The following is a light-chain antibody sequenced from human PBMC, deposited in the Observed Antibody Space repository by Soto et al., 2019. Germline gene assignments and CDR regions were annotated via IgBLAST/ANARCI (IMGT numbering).Light chain of an antibody. CDR2: AAS. J-gene: IGKJ1*01. Sequence: ATQMTQSPSYLSASVGDRVTITCRASQGIRNDLGWHQQKPGYAPKLLIYAASTLQTGVPLRFSGSGSGTDFTLTISSLQPEDSATYYCLQDHDYPRTFGQGTKVEI. V-gene: IGKV1-6*01. CDR1: QGIRND. CDR3: LQDHDYPRT.